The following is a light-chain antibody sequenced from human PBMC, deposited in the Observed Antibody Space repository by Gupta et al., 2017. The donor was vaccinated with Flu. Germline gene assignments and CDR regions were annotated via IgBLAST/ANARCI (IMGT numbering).Light chain of an antibody. Sequence: QSALTQPASVSGSPVQSITISCTGTSSDVGGYNYVSWYQQHPAKAPKLMIYEVSNRPSGVSSRFSGSKSGNTASLTISGRQAEDEADYYCNADTSSSIRVCGGGTKLTVL. J-gene: IGLJ3*02. V-gene: IGLV2-14*01. CDR2: EVS. CDR1: SSDVGGYNY. CDR3: NADTSSSIRV.